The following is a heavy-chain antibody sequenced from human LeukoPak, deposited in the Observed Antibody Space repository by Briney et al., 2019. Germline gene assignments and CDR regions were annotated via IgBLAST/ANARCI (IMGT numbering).Heavy chain of an antibody. CDR3: ARDVPHNCFDP. V-gene: IGHV1-46*01. CDR2: IYPSGGWT. J-gene: IGHJ5*02. Sequence: GASVKVSCKXSGASFINYYIHWVRQAPGQGLEWVGLIYPSGGWTNYAQKFQGRVTMTTDTSTSTVYMELSSLRSEDTAIYYCARDVPHNCFDPWGQGTLVTVSP. CDR1: GASFINYY.